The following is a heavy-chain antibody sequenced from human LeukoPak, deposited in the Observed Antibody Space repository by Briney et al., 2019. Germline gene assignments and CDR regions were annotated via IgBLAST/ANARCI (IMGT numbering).Heavy chain of an antibody. CDR1: GFTFSSYS. V-gene: IGHV3-21*01. Sequence: PGGSLRLSCAASGFTFSSYSMNWVRQAPGKGLEWVSSISSSSSYIYYADSVKGRFTISRDNAKNSLYLQMNSLRAEDTAVYYCARDLRWYSSSWYYFDYWGQGALVTVSS. D-gene: IGHD6-13*01. CDR3: ARDLRWYSSSWYYFDY. CDR2: ISSSSSYI. J-gene: IGHJ4*02.